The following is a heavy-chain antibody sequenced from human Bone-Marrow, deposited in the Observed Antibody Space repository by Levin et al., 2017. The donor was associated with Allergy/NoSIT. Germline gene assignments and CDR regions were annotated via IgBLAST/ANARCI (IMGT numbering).Heavy chain of an antibody. CDR2: ITSGGYYI. V-gene: IGHV3-21*06. Sequence: PGGSLRLSCGASGFIFSDYSMNWVRQAPGKGLEWVASITSGGYYIFYSDSVKGRFTISRDDAENSLYLQINNLRAADTAVYFCARVGGYFYTSGTYVYYFDFWGQGTLLTVSS. CDR3: ARVGGYFYTSGTYVYYFDF. CDR1: GFIFSDYS. J-gene: IGHJ4*02. D-gene: IGHD3-22*01.